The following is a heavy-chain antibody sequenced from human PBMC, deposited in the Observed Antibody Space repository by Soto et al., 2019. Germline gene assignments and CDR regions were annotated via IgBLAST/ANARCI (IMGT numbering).Heavy chain of an antibody. J-gene: IGHJ3*02. CDR1: GLTFSNYA. CDR3: AKDRGSSSWYSEDAFDI. CDR2: RSGSSSTT. V-gene: IGHV3-23*01. Sequence: GGSLRLSCATSGLTFSNYAMSWVRQAPGGGLEWVSSRSGSSSTTYYADSVRGRFTISRDRSKNTLYLQMSSLRAEDTAVYYCAKDRGSSSWYSEDAFDIWGQGTMVTVS. D-gene: IGHD6-13*01.